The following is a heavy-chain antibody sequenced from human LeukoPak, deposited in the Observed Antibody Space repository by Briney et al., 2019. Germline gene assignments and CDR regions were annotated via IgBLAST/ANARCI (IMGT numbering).Heavy chain of an antibody. D-gene: IGHD3-22*01. CDR1: GGSISSYY. V-gene: IGHV4-59*01. CDR2: IYYTGST. CDR3: ARDQYYYDSSGYGGLYYFDY. Sequence: SETLSLTCTVSGGSISSYYWSWIRQPPGKGLEWVGWIYYTGSTNYNPSLESRITFSVDTSKNQFSLKLSSVTAADTAVYYCARDQYYYDSSGYGGLYYFDYWGQGTLVTVSS. J-gene: IGHJ4*02.